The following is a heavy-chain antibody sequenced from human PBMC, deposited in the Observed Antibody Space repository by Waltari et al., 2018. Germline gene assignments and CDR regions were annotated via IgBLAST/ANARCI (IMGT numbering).Heavy chain of an antibody. CDR2: VIPMFGTV. J-gene: IGHJ3*01. CDR1: GGTFSINA. CDR3: ASGAGYCSSSNCPHDAFNV. V-gene: IGHV1-69*01. D-gene: IGHD2-2*01. Sequence: QVQLMQSGAEVKKPGSSVKVSCKASGGTFSINASSWVRRAPGQGLEWLGGVIPMFGTVNYAQRFQGRVTITAAESTSTIYMELHTLRSEDTAVYYCASGAGYCSSSNCPHDAFNVWGQGTMVTVSS.